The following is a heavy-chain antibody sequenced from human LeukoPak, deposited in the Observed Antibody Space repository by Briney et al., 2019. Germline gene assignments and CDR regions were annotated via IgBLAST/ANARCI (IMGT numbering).Heavy chain of an antibody. Sequence: PGGSLRLSCAASGFTFSSYGMHWVRQAPGKGLEWVAVISYDGSNKYYADSVKGRFTISRDNSKNTLYLQMNSLRAEDTAVYYCANLGLAVTTLDWGQGTLVTVSS. D-gene: IGHD4-11*01. V-gene: IGHV3-30*18. CDR3: ANLGLAVTTLD. CDR2: ISYDGSNK. J-gene: IGHJ4*02. CDR1: GFTFSSYG.